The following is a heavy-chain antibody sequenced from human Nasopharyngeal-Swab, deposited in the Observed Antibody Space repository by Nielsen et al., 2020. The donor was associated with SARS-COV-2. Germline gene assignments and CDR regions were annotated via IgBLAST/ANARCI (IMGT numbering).Heavy chain of an antibody. CDR2: IKQDGSEK. CDR3: ARDGVVIAKGVFVY. J-gene: IGHJ4*02. Sequence: GESLKISCAASGFTFSNFWMSWVRQAPGKGLEWVANIKQDGSEKYYVDSVKGRFTISRDNAKNSLYLQMNSLRAEDTAVYYCARDGVVIAKGVFVYWGQGTLVTVSS. D-gene: IGHD2-21*01. CDR1: GFTFSNFW. V-gene: IGHV3-7*01.